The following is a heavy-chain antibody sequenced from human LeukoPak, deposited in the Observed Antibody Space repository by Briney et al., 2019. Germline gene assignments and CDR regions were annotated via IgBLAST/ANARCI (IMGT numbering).Heavy chain of an antibody. Sequence: PGGSLRLSCAASGFTFSSYAMSWVRQAPGKGLQWVSAISGSGGSTYYADSVKGRFTISRDNSKNTLYLQMNSLRAEDTAVYYCARDMENYYDSSGQNWFDPWGQGTLVTVSS. V-gene: IGHV3-23*01. CDR2: ISGSGGST. J-gene: IGHJ5*02. CDR1: GFTFSSYA. CDR3: ARDMENYYDSSGQNWFDP. D-gene: IGHD3-22*01.